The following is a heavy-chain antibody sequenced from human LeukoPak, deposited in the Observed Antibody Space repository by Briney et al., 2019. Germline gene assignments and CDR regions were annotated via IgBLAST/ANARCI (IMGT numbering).Heavy chain of an antibody. V-gene: IGHV3-23*01. CDR3: AKGTPGRVFYFDY. CDR2: ISDSSGDT. Sequence: GGSLRLSCAASGFTFSNYAMSWVRQAPGKGLEWVSGISDSSGDTYYADSVKGRFTISRDNSKNTLYLQMNRLTTEDTAVYYCAKGTPGRVFYFDYWGQGTLVTVSS. J-gene: IGHJ4*02. D-gene: IGHD3-10*01. CDR1: GFTFSNYA.